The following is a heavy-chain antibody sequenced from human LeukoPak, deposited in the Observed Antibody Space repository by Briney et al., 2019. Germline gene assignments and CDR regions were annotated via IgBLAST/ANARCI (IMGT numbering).Heavy chain of an antibody. CDR1: GFTFRNYG. V-gene: IGHV3-21*01. J-gene: IGHJ4*02. CDR2: ISSSSSYI. D-gene: IGHD2-8*01. Sequence: GGSLRLSCAASGFTFRNYGMSWVRQAPGKGLEWVSSISSSSSYIYYADSVKGRFTISRDNAKNSLYLQMNSLRPEDTAVYYCARDAVNPVSHFFDYWGQGTLVTVSS. CDR3: ARDAVNPVSHFFDY.